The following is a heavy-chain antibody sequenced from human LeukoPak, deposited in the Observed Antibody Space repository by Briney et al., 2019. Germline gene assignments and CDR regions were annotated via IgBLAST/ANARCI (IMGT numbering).Heavy chain of an antibody. J-gene: IGHJ5*02. Sequence: GGSLRLSCAASGFTFTNAWMNWVRQAPGKGLEWVGRIKSKTNGGATDYAAPVKGRFTISRDDSKTTLYLQMNSLKSEDTAVYYCTTGSSGSYYPLNWFDPWGQGTLVTVPS. D-gene: IGHD3-10*01. CDR3: TTGSSGSYYPLNWFDP. V-gene: IGHV3-15*01. CDR1: GFTFTNAW. CDR2: IKSKTNGGAT.